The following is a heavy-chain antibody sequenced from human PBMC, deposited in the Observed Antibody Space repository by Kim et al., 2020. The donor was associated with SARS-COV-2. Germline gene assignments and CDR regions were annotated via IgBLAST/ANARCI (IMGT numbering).Heavy chain of an antibody. V-gene: IGHV1-8*01. D-gene: IGHD4-17*01. J-gene: IGHJ5*02. CDR2: MNPNSGRT. CDR1: GYTFSSYD. Sequence: ASVKVSCTASGYTFSSYDINWVRQATGQGPEWMGWMNPNSGRTGYSQKFQGRVTMTSNTSINTAYMELSSLRSEDTAVYYCARGRSRLRRISWVDPWGKGTLVTVSS. CDR3: ARGRSRLRRISWVDP.